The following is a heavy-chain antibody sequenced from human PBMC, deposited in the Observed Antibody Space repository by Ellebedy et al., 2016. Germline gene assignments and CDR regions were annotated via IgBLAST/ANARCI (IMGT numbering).Heavy chain of an antibody. Sequence: SETLSLTCAVYGGSFSGYYWSWIRQPPGKGLEWIGEINHSGSTNYNPSLKSRVTIPVDTSKNQFSLKLNSVTAADTAVYYCTRGGRGDILTGIDFDYWGQGTLVTVSS. CDR1: GGSFSGYY. J-gene: IGHJ4*02. V-gene: IGHV4-34*01. D-gene: IGHD3-9*01. CDR3: TRGGRGDILTGIDFDY. CDR2: INHSGST.